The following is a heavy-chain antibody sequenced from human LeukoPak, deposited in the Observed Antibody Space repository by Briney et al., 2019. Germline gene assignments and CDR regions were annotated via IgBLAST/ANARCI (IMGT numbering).Heavy chain of an antibody. CDR2: ISAYNGNT. D-gene: IGHD3-22*01. CDR3: ARSEYYYDSSGYSYYHGMDV. J-gene: IGHJ6*02. Sequence: ASVKVSCKASGYTFTSYGISWVRQAPGQGLEWMGWISAYNGNTNYAQKLQGRVTMTTDTSTSTAYMELRSLRSEDTAVYYCARSEYYYDSSGYSYYHGMDVWGQGTTVTVSS. V-gene: IGHV1-18*01. CDR1: GYTFTSYG.